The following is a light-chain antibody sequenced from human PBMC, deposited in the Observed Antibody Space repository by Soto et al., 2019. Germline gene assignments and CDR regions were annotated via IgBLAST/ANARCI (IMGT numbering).Light chain of an antibody. CDR3: QQYNSYPIT. CDR2: DAT. CDR1: QDIKKY. J-gene: IGKJ5*01. V-gene: IGKV1-33*01. Sequence: DIQMTQSPSSLSASVGDRVSITCQASQDIKKYVNWYQQKPGKVPNLLIYDATTLQKGVSPRFSGSGSGTEFTLTISSLQPDDFATYYCQQYNSYPITFGQGTRLEIK.